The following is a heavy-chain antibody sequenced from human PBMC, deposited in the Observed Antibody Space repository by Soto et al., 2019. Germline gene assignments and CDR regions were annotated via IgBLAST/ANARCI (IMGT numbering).Heavy chain of an antibody. J-gene: IGHJ6*03. Sequence: SETLSLTCTVSGGSISSYYWSWIRQPPGKGLEWIGYIYYSGSTNYNPSLKSRVTISVDTSKNQFSLKLSSVTAADTAVYYCARVVGYCSSTSCPLGLYYYYMDVWGKGTTVTVSS. V-gene: IGHV4-59*01. CDR1: GGSISSYY. CDR2: IYYSGST. D-gene: IGHD2-2*03. CDR3: ARVVGYCSSTSCPLGLYYYYMDV.